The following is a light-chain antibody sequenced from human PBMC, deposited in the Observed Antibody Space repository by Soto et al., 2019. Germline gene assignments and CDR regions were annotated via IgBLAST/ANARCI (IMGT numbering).Light chain of an antibody. CDR3: QVWDSSSDRPWV. CDR2: DDT. V-gene: IGLV3-21*02. Sequence: SYVLTQPPSVSVAPGQTAKITCGGNNIGSKSAHWYQQKPGQAPVLVVYDDTDRPSGIPERFSGSNSGDTATLTISRVEAGDEADYSCQVWDSSSDRPWVFGTGTKLTVL. CDR1: NIGSKS. J-gene: IGLJ1*01.